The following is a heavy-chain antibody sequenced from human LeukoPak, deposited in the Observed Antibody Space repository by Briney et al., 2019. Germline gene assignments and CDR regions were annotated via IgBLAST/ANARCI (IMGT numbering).Heavy chain of an antibody. CDR3: AKDPDCTSGVCYTYY. Sequence: PGGSLRLSCAASGFTFSSYAMSWVRQAPGKGLEWVSAISGSGGSTYYADSVKGRFTISRDNSKTTLFLHMNGLRAEDTAVYYCAKDPDCTSGVCYTYYWGQGTLVTVSS. D-gene: IGHD2-8*01. CDR1: GFTFSSYA. CDR2: ISGSGGST. V-gene: IGHV3-23*01. J-gene: IGHJ4*02.